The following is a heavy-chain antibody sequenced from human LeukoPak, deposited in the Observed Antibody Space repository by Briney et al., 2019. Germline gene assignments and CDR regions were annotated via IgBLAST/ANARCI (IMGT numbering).Heavy chain of an antibody. CDR1: GGSISSYY. V-gene: IGHV4-59*01. CDR2: IYYSGST. Sequence: SETLSLTCTVSGGSISSYYWSWIRQPPGKGLEWIGYIYYSGSTNYNPSLKSRVTISVDTSKNQFSLKLSSVTAADTAVYYCARDRPDWYFDLRGRGTLVTVSS. CDR3: ARDRPDWYFDL. J-gene: IGHJ2*01.